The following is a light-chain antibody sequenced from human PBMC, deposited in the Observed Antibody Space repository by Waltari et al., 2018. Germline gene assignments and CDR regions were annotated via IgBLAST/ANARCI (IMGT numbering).Light chain of an antibody. CDR1: QSVSSSY. Sequence: LTQSPGTLSLSPGERATLSCRASQSVSSSYLAWYQQKPGQAPRLLIYGASSRATGIPDRFSGSGSGTDFTLTISRLEPEDFAVYYCQQYGSSLLMYTFGQGTKLEIK. J-gene: IGKJ2*01. CDR3: QQYGSSLLMYT. CDR2: GAS. V-gene: IGKV3-20*01.